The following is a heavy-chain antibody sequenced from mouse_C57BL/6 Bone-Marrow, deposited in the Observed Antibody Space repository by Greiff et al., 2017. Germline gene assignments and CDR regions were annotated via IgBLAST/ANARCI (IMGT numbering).Heavy chain of an antibody. J-gene: IGHJ3*01. Sequence: VQLQQPGAELVKPGASVKLSCKASGYTFTSYWMHWVKQRPGRGLEWIGRIDPNSGGTKYNEKFKSKATLTVDKPSSTAYMQLSSLTAEDSAVYYYARYYDGYYVAWFAYWGQGTLVTVSA. CDR2: IDPNSGGT. D-gene: IGHD2-3*01. V-gene: IGHV1-72*01. CDR3: ARYYDGYYVAWFAY. CDR1: GYTFTSYW.